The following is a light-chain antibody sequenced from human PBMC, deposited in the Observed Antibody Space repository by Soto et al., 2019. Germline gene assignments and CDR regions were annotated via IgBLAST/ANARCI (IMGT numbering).Light chain of an antibody. Sequence: IQMTQSPSSLSASVGDRVSITCQAAQDIRKYLNWYQQKPGKAPKLLIYDASSLETGVPSRFSGSGSGTDFTLTISSLQPEDFATYYCLQDYNYPLTFGGGTKVDIK. V-gene: IGKV1-33*01. J-gene: IGKJ4*01. CDR3: LQDYNYPLT. CDR1: QDIRKY. CDR2: DAS.